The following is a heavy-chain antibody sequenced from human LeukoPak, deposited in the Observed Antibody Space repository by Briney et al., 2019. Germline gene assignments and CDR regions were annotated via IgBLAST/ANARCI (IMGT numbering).Heavy chain of an antibody. J-gene: IGHJ6*03. V-gene: IGHV3-21*01. CDR3: ARKYSSSSDSPYYYYMDV. Sequence: PGGSLRFSCAASGFTFSSYSMNWVRQAPGKGLEWVSSISSSSSYIYYADSVKGRFTISRDNAKNSLYLQMNSLRAEDTAVYYCARKYSSSSDSPYYYYMDVWGKGTTVTVSS. D-gene: IGHD6-6*01. CDR1: GFTFSSYS. CDR2: ISSSSSYI.